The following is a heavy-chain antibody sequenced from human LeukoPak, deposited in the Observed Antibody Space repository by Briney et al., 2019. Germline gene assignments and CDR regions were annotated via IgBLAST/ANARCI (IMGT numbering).Heavy chain of an antibody. J-gene: IGHJ4*02. CDR3: ARGVVAASPAGSYHFDF. Sequence: PGRSLRLSCAASGFTFSTYGMHWVRQAPGKGLEWVAVIWFDGSNKYYADSVKGRFTISRDNSNDILYLQMNSLRPEDTAMYYCARGVVAASPAGSYHFDFWGQGTLVTVSS. V-gene: IGHV3-33*01. CDR2: IWFDGSNK. D-gene: IGHD2-15*01. CDR1: GFTFSTYG.